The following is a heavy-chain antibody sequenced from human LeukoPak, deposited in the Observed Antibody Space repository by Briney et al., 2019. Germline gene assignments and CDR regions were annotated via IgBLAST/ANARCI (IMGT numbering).Heavy chain of an antibody. Sequence: GGSLRLSCAASGFTFSDHAMSWVRQAPGKGLEWVAVISYDGSNKYYADSVKGRFTISRDNSKNTLYLQMNSLRAEDTAVYYCARELDYWGQGTLVTVSS. CDR2: ISYDGSNK. J-gene: IGHJ4*02. CDR1: GFTFSDHA. V-gene: IGHV3-30*04. CDR3: ARELDY.